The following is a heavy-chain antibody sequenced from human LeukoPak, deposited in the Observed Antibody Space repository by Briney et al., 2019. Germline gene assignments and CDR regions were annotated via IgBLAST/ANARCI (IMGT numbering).Heavy chain of an antibody. D-gene: IGHD2-2*01. CDR1: GGTFSSYA. CDR3: ARDCSSTSCQPQPLYYYYGMDV. CDR2: IIPILGIA. V-gene: IGHV1-69*04. Sequence: ASVKVSCKASGGTFSSYAISWVRQAPGQGLEWMGRIIPILGIANYAQKFQGRVTITADKSTSTAYMELSSLRSEDTAVYYCARDCSSTSCQPQPLYYYYGMDVWGQGTTVTVSS. J-gene: IGHJ6*02.